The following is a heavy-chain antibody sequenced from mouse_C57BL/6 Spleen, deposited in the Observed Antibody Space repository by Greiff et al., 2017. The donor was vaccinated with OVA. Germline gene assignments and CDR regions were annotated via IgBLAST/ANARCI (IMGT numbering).Heavy chain of an antibody. V-gene: IGHV1-74*01. CDR2: IHPSDSDT. J-gene: IGHJ4*01. Sequence: QVQLKQPGAELVKPGASVKVSCKASGYTFTSYWMHWVKQRPGQGLEWIGRIHPSDSDTNYNQKFKGKATLTVDKSSSTAYMQRSSLTSEDSAVYYCAIHGSSYYAMDYWGQGTSVTVSS. CDR3: AIHGSSYYAMDY. CDR1: GYTFTSYW. D-gene: IGHD1-1*01.